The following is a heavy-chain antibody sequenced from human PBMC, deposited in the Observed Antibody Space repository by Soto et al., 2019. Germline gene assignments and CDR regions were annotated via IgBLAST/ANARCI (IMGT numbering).Heavy chain of an antibody. CDR3: ARCDYYDSSGYF. CDR2: IYYSGST. CDR1: GGSISSGDYY. Sequence: SETLSLTCTVSGGSISSGDYYWSWIRQPPGKGLEWIGYIYYSGSTYYNPSLKSRVTISVDTSKNQFSLKLSSVTAADTAAYYCARCDYYDSSGYFWGQGTLVTVSS. D-gene: IGHD3-22*01. J-gene: IGHJ4*02. V-gene: IGHV4-30-4*01.